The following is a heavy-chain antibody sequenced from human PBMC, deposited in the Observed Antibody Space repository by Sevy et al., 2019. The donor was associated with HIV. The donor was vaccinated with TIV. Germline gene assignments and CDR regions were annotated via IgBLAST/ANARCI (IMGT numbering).Heavy chain of an antibody. CDR3: ATEGSNWGIYYYYYGMDV. CDR2: INQDGSEK. V-gene: IGHV3-7*01. D-gene: IGHD6-13*01. CDR1: GFTFNSYW. J-gene: IGHJ6*02. Sequence: GGSLRLSCAASGFTFNSYWMSWVRQAPGKGLEWVANINQDGSEKYYVDSVKGRFTISRDNAKNSLYLQMNSLRVDDTALHYCATEGSNWGIYYYYYGMDVWGQGTTVTVSS.